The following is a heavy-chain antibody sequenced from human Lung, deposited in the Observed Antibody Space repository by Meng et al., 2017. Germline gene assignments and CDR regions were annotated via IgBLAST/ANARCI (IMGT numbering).Heavy chain of an antibody. Sequence: QGQLQQWGAGLLKPSETLSLTCVVSGGSFSDYYWSLIRQPPGKGLEWIWEINHSGSTNYNPSLESRATISVDTSQNNLSLKLSSVTAADSAVYYCARGPTTMAHDFDYWGQGTLVTVSS. V-gene: IGHV4-34*01. CDR1: GGSFSDYY. CDR3: ARGPTTMAHDFDY. D-gene: IGHD4-11*01. CDR2: INHSGST. J-gene: IGHJ4*02.